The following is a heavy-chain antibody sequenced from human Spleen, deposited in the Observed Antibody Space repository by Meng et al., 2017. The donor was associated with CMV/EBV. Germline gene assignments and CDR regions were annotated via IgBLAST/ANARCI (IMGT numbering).Heavy chain of an antibody. CDR2: IDHSGST. D-gene: IGHD3-10*01. Sequence: FSYYYLNWIRQPPGKGLEWIGEIDHSGSTNYNPSLKSRVTISVDSSKNQFSLKLSSVTAADTAVYYCARGPVETYYYGSGSRGGMDVWGQGASVTVSS. CDR3: ARGPVETYYYGSGSRGGMDV. V-gene: IGHV4-34*01. J-gene: IGHJ6*02. CDR1: FSYYY.